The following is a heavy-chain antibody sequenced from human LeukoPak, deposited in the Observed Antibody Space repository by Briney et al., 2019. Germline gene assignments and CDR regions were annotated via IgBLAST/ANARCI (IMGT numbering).Heavy chain of an antibody. CDR3: ARGFPMTTVTTTGRTIDY. D-gene: IGHD4-4*01. V-gene: IGHV4-34*01. Sequence: SETLSLTCAVYGGSFSGYYWSWIRQPPGKGLEWIGEINHSGSTNYNPSLKSRVTISVDTSKNQFSLKLSSVTAADTAVYYCARGFPMTTVTTTGRTIDYWGQGTLVTVSS. CDR2: INHSGST. CDR1: GGSFSGYY. J-gene: IGHJ4*02.